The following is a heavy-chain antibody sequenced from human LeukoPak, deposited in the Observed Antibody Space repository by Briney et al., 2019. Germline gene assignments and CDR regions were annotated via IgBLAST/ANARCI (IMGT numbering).Heavy chain of an antibody. CDR3: ARDLEVGQLWPPDAFDI. Sequence: GGTLRLSCAASGFTFSSYEMNWVRQAPGKGLEWVSYISSSGSTIYYADSVKGRFTTSRDNAKNSLYLQMNSLRAEDTALYYCARDLEVGQLWPPDAFDIWGQGTMVTVSS. CDR1: GFTFSSYE. D-gene: IGHD5-18*01. CDR2: ISSSGSTI. J-gene: IGHJ3*02. V-gene: IGHV3-48*03.